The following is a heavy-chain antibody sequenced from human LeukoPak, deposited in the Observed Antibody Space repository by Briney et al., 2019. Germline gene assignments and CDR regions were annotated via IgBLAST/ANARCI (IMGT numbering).Heavy chain of an antibody. D-gene: IGHD2-2*01. CDR1: GFTFSSYS. CDR2: ISSSSSYI. V-gene: IGHV3-21*01. J-gene: IGHJ3*02. CDR3: ARMWGQLLTNAFDI. Sequence: PGGSLRLSCAASGFTFSSYSMNWVRQAPGKGLEWVSSISSSSSYIYYADSVKGRFTISRDNAKNSLYLQMTSPRAEDTAVYYCARMWGQLLTNAFDIWGQGTMVTVSS.